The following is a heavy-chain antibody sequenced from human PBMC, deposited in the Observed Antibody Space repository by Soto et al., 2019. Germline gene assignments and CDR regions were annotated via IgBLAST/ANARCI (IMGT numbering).Heavy chain of an antibody. Sequence: SESLSLTCTVSGDSISSSYWSWIRQPPGKGLEWIGYMYYSGSTSYNPSLNSRVTLSVDTSKNQFFLKLSFVTAADTAVYYCARHRALNWFDPWGQGTLVTVSS. CDR1: GDSISSSY. CDR2: MYYSGST. J-gene: IGHJ5*02. CDR3: ARHRALNWFDP. V-gene: IGHV4-59*08.